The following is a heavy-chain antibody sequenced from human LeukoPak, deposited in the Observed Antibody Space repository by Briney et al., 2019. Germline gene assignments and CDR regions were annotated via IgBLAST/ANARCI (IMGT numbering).Heavy chain of an antibody. Sequence: GSLRLSCTTSGFTFGDYAMSWVRQAPGKGLEWVSFIRRKAHGGTTEYAASVKGRFSSSRDNSKSIAYLQMNSLKTEDTAVYFCTRVTYYYDNSGYFHFDSWGQGSLVTVSS. CDR1: GFTFGDYA. CDR3: TRVTYYYDNSGYFHFDS. V-gene: IGHV3-49*04. CDR2: IRRKAHGGTT. J-gene: IGHJ4*02. D-gene: IGHD3-22*01.